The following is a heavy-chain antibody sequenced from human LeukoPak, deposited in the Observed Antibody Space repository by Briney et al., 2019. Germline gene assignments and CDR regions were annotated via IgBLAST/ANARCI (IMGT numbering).Heavy chain of an antibody. Sequence: ASVKVSCKASGGTFSSFSISWVRQAPGQGLEWMGGIIPITGTANYAQKFQGRVTITADKSTSTAYMELSSLRSEDTAVYYCASDCSGGSCYRVFDYWGQGTLVTVSS. CDR2: IIPITGTA. CDR1: GGTFSSFS. D-gene: IGHD2-15*01. V-gene: IGHV1-69*06. J-gene: IGHJ4*02. CDR3: ASDCSGGSCYRVFDY.